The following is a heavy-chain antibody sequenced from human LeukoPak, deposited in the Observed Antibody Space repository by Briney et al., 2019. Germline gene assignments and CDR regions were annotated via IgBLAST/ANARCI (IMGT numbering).Heavy chain of an antibody. Sequence: SETLSLTCTVSGGSLSTYFWTWIRQPAGKGLEWIGRIYASGGTTHTPSLKSRVTMSVDTSKSQFSLKLSSVTAADTAVYYCARAVYDTRGYYIDYWGQGTLVTVSS. J-gene: IGHJ4*02. D-gene: IGHD3-22*01. CDR2: IYASGGT. V-gene: IGHV4-4*07. CDR3: ARAVYDTRGYYIDY. CDR1: GGSLSTYF.